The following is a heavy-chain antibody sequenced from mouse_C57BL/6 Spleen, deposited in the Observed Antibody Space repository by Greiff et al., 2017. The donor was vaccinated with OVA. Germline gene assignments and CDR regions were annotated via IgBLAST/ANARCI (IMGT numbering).Heavy chain of an antibody. V-gene: IGHV14-2*01. CDR1: GFNIKDYY. J-gene: IGHJ2*01. Sequence: EVKLMESGAELVKPGASVKLSCTASGFNIKDYYMHWVKQRPEQGLEWIGRLDPEDGETKYAPKVQGQATITADTAANTAYLQLSSLTSEDTAVYYWAREGYGNYDYWGQGTTLTVAS. D-gene: IGHD2-1*01. CDR3: AREGYGNYDY. CDR2: LDPEDGET.